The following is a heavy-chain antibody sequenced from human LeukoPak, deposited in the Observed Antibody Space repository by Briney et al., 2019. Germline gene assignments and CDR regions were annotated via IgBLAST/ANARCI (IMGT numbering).Heavy chain of an antibody. CDR2: FDPEYGET. J-gene: IGHJ1*01. Sequence: ASVTVSCKVSGYTLTELSMHWVRQAPGKGLEGMGGFDPEYGETIYAQKFQGRVTMTEDTSTDTAYMELSSLTSDDPAVYYCATPSPSGSWYFKHWGQGTLVTVSS. CDR3: ATPSPSGSWYFKH. V-gene: IGHV1-24*01. D-gene: IGHD3-10*01. CDR1: GYTLTELS.